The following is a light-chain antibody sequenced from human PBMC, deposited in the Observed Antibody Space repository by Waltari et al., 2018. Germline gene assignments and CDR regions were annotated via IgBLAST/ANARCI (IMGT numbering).Light chain of an antibody. CDR1: QSIDTF. J-gene: IGKJ4*01. Sequence: DFQMTQSPSSLSASVGDRVTITCRAGQSIDTFVNWYQQKPGKAPKLLIYAASSLQSGVPSRFSGSGSGTDFTLTITSLQSEDFATYYCQQSYNTPLTFGGGTKVEIK. CDR3: QQSYNTPLT. CDR2: AAS. V-gene: IGKV1-39*01.